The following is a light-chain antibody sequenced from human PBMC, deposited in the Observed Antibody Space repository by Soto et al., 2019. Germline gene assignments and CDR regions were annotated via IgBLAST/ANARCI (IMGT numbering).Light chain of an antibody. J-gene: IGKJ1*01. CDR2: GVS. Sequence: EIVMTQTPATLFVYKGERATLSCRASQSVSSNLAWYQQKPGQAPRLLIYGVSSRATGIPDRFSGSGSGTDFTLTISRLEPEDFAVYYCHHDGTSRWTFCQGTKV. CDR1: QSVSSN. V-gene: IGKV3-20*01. CDR3: HHDGTSRWT.